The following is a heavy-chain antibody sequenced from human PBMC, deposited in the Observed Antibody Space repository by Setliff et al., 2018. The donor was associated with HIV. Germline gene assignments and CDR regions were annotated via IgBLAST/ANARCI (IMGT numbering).Heavy chain of an antibody. J-gene: IGHJ4*02. CDR1: GYTFTNYY. CDR2: ISGYNSANT. Sequence: ASVKVSCKTSGYTFTNYYITWVRQAPGQGLEWMGWISGYNSANTRYTPNLQGRVTMTTGTSTGTGYMELRSLRSDDTAVYFCARAELTGEIDYWGQGTLVTVSS. D-gene: IGHD3-9*01. V-gene: IGHV1-18*01. CDR3: ARAELTGEIDY.